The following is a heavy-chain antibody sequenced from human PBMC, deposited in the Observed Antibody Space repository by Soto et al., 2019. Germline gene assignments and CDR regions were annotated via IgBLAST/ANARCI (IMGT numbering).Heavy chain of an antibody. CDR3: ARLEAAAIRMRMYYYYYGMDV. D-gene: IGHD2-2*01. CDR2: IYYSGST. J-gene: IGHJ6*02. Sequence: QLQLQESGPGLVKPSETLSLTCTVSGGSISSSSYYWGWIRQPPGKGLEWIGSIYYSGSTYYNPSHKSRVTISVDTSKNQFSLKLSSVTAADTAVYYCARLEAAAIRMRMYYYYYGMDVWGQGTTVTVSS. V-gene: IGHV4-39*01. CDR1: GGSISSSSYY.